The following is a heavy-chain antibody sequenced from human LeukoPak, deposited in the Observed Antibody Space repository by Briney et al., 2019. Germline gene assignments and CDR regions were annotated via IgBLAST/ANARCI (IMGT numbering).Heavy chain of an antibody. J-gene: IGHJ5*02. CDR3: ARGRSGVAAAGINGWFDP. CDR2: IYYSGST. Sequence: SETLSLTCTVSGGSISSGDYYWSWIRQPPGKGLEWIGYIYYSGSTYYNPSLKSRVTISVDTSKNQFSLKLSSVTAADTAVYYCARGRSGVAAAGINGWFDPWGQGTLVTVS. CDR1: GGSISSGDYY. D-gene: IGHD6-13*01. V-gene: IGHV4-30-4*08.